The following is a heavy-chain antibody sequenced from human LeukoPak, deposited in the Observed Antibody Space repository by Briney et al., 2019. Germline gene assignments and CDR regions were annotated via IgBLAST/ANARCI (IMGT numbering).Heavy chain of an antibody. Sequence: PSETLSLTCTVSGGSISSYYWSWIRQPPGKGLEWIGYIYYSGSTNYNPSLKSRVTISVDTSKNQFSLRLSSVTAADTAVYYCARVTGYVMEDYFDYWGQGTLVTVSS. D-gene: IGHD6-13*01. V-gene: IGHV4-59*01. CDR1: GGSISSYY. J-gene: IGHJ4*02. CDR2: IYYSGST. CDR3: ARVTGYVMEDYFDY.